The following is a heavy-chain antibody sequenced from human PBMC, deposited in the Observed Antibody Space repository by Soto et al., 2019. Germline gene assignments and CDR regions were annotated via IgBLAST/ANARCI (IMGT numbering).Heavy chain of an antibody. J-gene: IGHJ6*01. CDR1: QFTLSIYW. V-gene: IGHV3-7*03. CDR3: AISRGSFALNV. CDR2: INQDGSEK. Sequence: EVQLVDSGGGLVQPGGSLRVSCAASQFTLSIYWTTWVRQAPGKGLEWVASINQDGSEKYYVASVKGRFTISRDNAKHALILQMNSLTAEDRAVYFFAISRGSFALNVWGQVITVTVSS.